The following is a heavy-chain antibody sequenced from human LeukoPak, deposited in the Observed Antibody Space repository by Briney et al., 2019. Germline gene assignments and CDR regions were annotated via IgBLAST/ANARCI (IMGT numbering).Heavy chain of an antibody. CDR1: GFTFSSYA. Sequence: PGGSLRLSCAASGFTFSSYAMSWVRQAPGKGLEWVSAITGGGGSIYYADSVKGRFTISRDNSKNTLYLQMNSLRAEDTAVYYCARRGWVAVAATGWFDPWGQGTLVTVSS. D-gene: IGHD6-19*01. J-gene: IGHJ5*02. CDR3: ARRGWVAVAATGWFDP. CDR2: ITGGGGSI. V-gene: IGHV3-23*01.